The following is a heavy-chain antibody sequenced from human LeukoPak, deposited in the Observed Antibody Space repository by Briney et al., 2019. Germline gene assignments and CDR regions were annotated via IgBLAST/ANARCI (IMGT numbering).Heavy chain of an antibody. V-gene: IGHV1-2*06. CDR3: ARAGWTDAFDI. CDR1: GYTFTSYG. D-gene: IGHD3/OR15-3a*01. CDR2: INPTSGDT. J-gene: IGHJ3*02. Sequence: ASVKVSCKASGYTFTSYGISWVRQAPGQGLEWMGRINPTSGDTDYAQNFQGRVTMTRDTSITTAYMELSRLRSDDTALYYCARAGWTDAFDIWGQGTMVTVSS.